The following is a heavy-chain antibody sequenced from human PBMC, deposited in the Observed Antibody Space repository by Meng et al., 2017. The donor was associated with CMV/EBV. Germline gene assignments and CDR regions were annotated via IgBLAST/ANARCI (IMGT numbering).Heavy chain of an antibody. J-gene: IGHJ4*02. Sequence: ASVTVSCKASGYTFTGYYMHWVRQAPGQGREWIGWINPNSGGTNYAQKVQGRVTMTKDTSISTAYMELGRRRSDHTAVYCCASGSHRRQQQLGYWGQGTLVTVSS. V-gene: IGHV1-2*02. CDR2: INPNSGGT. CDR3: ASGSHRRQQQLGY. CDR1: GYTFTGYY. D-gene: IGHD6-13*01.